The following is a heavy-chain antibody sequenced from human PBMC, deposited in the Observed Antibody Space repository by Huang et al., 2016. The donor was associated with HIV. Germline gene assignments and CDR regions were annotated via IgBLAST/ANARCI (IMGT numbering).Heavy chain of an antibody. J-gene: IGHJ4*02. CDR3: VRDGKQMAPHFDY. CDR2: INYSGDT. Sequence: QVRLQQWGAGRLKPSETLSLTCAVYGGSFSTYYWTWIRQPPGKGLEWIGEINYSGDTNYNSSLKSRVTMSVDTPKNQFSLRLNSVTAADTAVYYCVRDGKQMAPHFDYWGQGTLVTVSS. D-gene: IGHD2-8*01. CDR1: GGSFSTYY. V-gene: IGHV4-34*02.